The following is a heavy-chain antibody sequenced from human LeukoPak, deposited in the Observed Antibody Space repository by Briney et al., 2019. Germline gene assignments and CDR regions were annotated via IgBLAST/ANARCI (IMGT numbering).Heavy chain of an antibody. V-gene: IGHV1-69*05. CDR1: GGTFSSYA. CDR3: ARGKLGYCRSTSCFWFDP. D-gene: IGHD2-2*01. J-gene: IGHJ5*02. Sequence: SVKVSCKASGGTFSSYAISWVRQAPGQGLEWMGGIIPIFGTANYAQKFQGRVTITTDESTSTAYMELSSLRSEDTAVYYCARGKLGYCRSTSCFWFDPWGQGTLVTVSS. CDR2: IIPIFGTA.